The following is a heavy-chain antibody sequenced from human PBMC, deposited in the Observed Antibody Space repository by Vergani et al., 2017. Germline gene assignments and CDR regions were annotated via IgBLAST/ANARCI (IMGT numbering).Heavy chain of an antibody. J-gene: IGHJ4*02. Sequence: QVQLQESGPGLVKPSETLSLTCTVSGGSISSYYWSWIRQPPGKGLEWIGYIYYSGSTNYNPSLKSRVTISVDTSKNQFSLKLSSVTAADTAVYYCAREGAAAGGGFLDYWGQGTLVTGSS. V-gene: IGHV4-59*01. CDR3: AREGAAAGGGFLDY. CDR2: IYYSGST. D-gene: IGHD6-13*01. CDR1: GGSISSYY.